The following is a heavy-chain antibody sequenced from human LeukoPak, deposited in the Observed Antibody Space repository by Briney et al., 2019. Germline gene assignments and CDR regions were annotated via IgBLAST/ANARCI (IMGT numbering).Heavy chain of an antibody. D-gene: IGHD5-18*01. CDR2: ITGNGGTT. CDR1: GFSFSNYG. CDR3: ANDLGWIQLNLG. Sequence: GGSLRLSCAASGFSFSNYGMNWVRQAPGKGLEWVSGITGNGGTTYCADSVKGRFTISGDNSRNTVYLQMNSLRAEDTAVYYCANDLGWIQLNLGRGQGTLVTVSS. V-gene: IGHV3-23*01. J-gene: IGHJ4*02.